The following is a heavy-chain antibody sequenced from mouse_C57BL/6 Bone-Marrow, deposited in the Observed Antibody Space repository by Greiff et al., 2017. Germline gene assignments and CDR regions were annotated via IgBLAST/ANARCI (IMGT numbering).Heavy chain of an antibody. D-gene: IGHD2-3*01. V-gene: IGHV5-6*02. CDR2: ISSGGSYT. J-gene: IGHJ1*03. Sequence: EVKLVESGGDLVKPGGSLKLSCAASGFTFSSYGMSWVRQTPDKSLEWVATISSGGSYTYYPDSVKGRFTISRDNAKNTLYLQMSSLKSEDTAMYYCARRPYVGYYWCVDVWGTGTTVTVSS. CDR1: GFTFSSYG. CDR3: ARRPYVGYYWCVDV.